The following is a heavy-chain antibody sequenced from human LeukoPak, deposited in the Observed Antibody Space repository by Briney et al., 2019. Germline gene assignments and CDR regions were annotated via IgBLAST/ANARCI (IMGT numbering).Heavy chain of an antibody. V-gene: IGHV1-2*02. CDR3: ARGQTSYAWFDP. J-gene: IGHJ5*02. CDR1: GYTFTGYH. Sequence: ASVKVSCKASGYTFTGYHMHWVRQAPGHALERMGWINPNSGGTNYAQKFQGRVTMTRDTSISTAYMELSRLRSDDTAVYYCARGQTSYAWFDPWGQGTLVTVSS. CDR2: INPNSGGT. D-gene: IGHD2-2*01.